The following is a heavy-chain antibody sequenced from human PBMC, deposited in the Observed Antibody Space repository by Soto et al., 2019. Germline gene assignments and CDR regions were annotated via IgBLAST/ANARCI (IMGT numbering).Heavy chain of an antibody. CDR2: IWYDGSNK. Sequence: QVQLVESGGGVVQPGRTLRLSCAASGFTFSSYGMHWVRQAPGKGLEWVAVIWYDGSNKYYADSVKGRFTISRNNSKNALYLQINSLRAEDTAVYYCARDTNGYSSGCGYYWGQGTLVTVSS. D-gene: IGHD6-19*01. J-gene: IGHJ4*02. V-gene: IGHV3-33*01. CDR1: GFTFSSYG. CDR3: ARDTNGYSSGCGYY.